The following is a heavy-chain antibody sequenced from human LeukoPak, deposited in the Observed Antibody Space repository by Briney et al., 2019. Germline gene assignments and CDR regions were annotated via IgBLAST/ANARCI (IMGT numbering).Heavy chain of an antibody. CDR3: ARDYSGPDY. V-gene: IGHV3-33*01. J-gene: IGHJ4*02. CDR1: GFTFSSYG. Sequence: GGSLRLSCAAYGFTFSSYGMHWVRQAPGKGLQWVAVIWYDGSNKYYADSVKGRFTISRDNSKNTLYLQMNSLRAEDTAVYYCARDYSGPDYWGQGTLVTVSS. CDR2: IWYDGSNK. D-gene: IGHD4-11*01.